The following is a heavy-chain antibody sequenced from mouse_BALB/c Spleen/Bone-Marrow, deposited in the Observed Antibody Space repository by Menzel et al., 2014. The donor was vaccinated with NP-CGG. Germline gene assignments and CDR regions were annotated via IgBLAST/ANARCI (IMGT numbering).Heavy chain of an antibody. CDR1: GYSITSGYF. D-gene: IGHD2-14*01. J-gene: IGHJ2*01. V-gene: IGHV3-6*02. CDR2: ISYDGSN. CDR3: ARTYYRYGAYYFDC. Sequence: VQLQQSGPELVKPSQSLSLTCSVTGYSITSGYFWNWIRQFPGNKLEWMGYISYDGSNNYNPSLKNRISITRDTSKNQFFLKLSSVTSEDTATYYCARTYYRYGAYYFDCWGQGTTLTVSS.